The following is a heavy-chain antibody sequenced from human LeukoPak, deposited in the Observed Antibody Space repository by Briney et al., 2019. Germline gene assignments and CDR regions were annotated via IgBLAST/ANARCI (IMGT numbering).Heavy chain of an antibody. CDR1: GFSFSRNA. V-gene: IGHV3-33*01. J-gene: IGHJ6*02. CDR3: ARGTGYYFYDMDV. Sequence: PGRSLRLSCAASGFSFSRNAMHWVRQAPGKGLEWVALIWYDGSNHYYADSVKGRFTISRDNSKNTLFLQMNSLRAEDTAVYYCARGTGYYFYDMDVWGQGTTVTVSS. D-gene: IGHD3-9*01. CDR2: IWYDGSNH.